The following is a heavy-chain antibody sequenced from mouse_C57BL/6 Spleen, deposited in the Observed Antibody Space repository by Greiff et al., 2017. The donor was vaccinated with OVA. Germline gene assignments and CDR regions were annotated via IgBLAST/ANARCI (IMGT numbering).Heavy chain of an antibody. CDR2: IYPGSGST. CDR1: GYTFTSYW. J-gene: IGHJ2*01. CDR3: ARAPPYGNYDYFDY. V-gene: IGHV1-55*01. Sequence: QVQLQQPGAELVKPGASVKMSCKASGYTFTSYWITWVKQRPGQGLEWIGDIYPGSGSTNYNEKFKSKATLTVDTSSSTAYMQLSSLTSEDSAVYYCARAPPYGNYDYFDYWGQGTTLTVSS. D-gene: IGHD2-1*01.